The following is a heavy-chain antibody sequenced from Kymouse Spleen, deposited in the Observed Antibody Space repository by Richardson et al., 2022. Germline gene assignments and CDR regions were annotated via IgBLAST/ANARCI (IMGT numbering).Heavy chain of an antibody. CDR1: GGTFSSYA. V-gene: IGHV1-69*05. CDR2: IIPIFGTA. J-gene: IGHJ3*02. Sequence: QVQLVQSGAEVKKPGSSVKVSCKASGGTFSSYAISWVRQAPGQGLEWMGGIIPIFGTANYAQKFQGRVTITTDESTSTAYMELSSLRSEDTAVYYCAGVPYYDILTGYPSDAFDIWGQGTMVTVSS. D-gene: IGHD3-9*01. CDR3: AGVPYYDILTGYPSDAFDI.